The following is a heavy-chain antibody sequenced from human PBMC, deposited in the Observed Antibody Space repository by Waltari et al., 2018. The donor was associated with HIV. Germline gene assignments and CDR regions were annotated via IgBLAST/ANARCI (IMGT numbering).Heavy chain of an antibody. Sequence: QVQLQESGPGLMKPSEPLSPTWAVAGGSFSSTHWSWIRPPPGKGMEWIGYIYHSGSTNYNPSLMSRVTISVDTSNNEFSLKLSSVTAADTAVYYCARGAALDYWGQGTLITVSS. CDR1: GGSFSSTH. V-gene: IGHV4-59*01. J-gene: IGHJ4*02. D-gene: IGHD6-6*01. CDR3: ARGAALDY. CDR2: IYHSGST.